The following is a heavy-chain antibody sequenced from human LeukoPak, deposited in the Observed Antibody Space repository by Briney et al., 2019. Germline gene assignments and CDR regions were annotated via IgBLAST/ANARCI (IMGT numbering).Heavy chain of an antibody. Sequence: KPSETLSLTCTVSGGSISSYYWSWIRQPPGKGLEWIGYIYYSGSTNYNPSLKGRVTISVDTSKNQFSLKLSSVTAADTAVYYCARLKTYYYDSSGPTDWGQGTLVTVSS. D-gene: IGHD3-22*01. J-gene: IGHJ4*02. CDR1: GGSISSYY. V-gene: IGHV4-59*13. CDR3: ARLKTYYYDSSGPTD. CDR2: IYYSGST.